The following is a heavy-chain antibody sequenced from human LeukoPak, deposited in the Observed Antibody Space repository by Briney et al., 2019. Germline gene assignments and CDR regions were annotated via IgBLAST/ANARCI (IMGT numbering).Heavy chain of an antibody. D-gene: IGHD3-9*01. CDR2: INHSGST. J-gene: IGHJ4*02. Sequence: NPSETLSLTCAVYGGSFSGYYWSWIRQPPGKGLEWIGEINHSGSTNYNPSLKSRVTISVDTSKNQFSLKLSSVTAADTAVYYCARGRIRYFDWLLSPPDYWGQGTLVTVSS. V-gene: IGHV4-34*01. CDR1: GGSFSGYY. CDR3: ARGRIRYFDWLLSPPDY.